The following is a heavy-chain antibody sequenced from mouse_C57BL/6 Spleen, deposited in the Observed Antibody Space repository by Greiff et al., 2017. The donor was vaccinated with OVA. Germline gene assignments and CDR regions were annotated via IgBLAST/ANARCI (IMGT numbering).Heavy chain of an antibody. V-gene: IGHV1-22*01. D-gene: IGHD1-1*01. Sequence: EVQLQQSGPELVKPGASVKMSCKASGYTFTDYNMHWVKQSHGKSLEWIGYINPNNGGTSYNQKFKGKATLTVNKSSSTAYMELRSLTSEDSAVYYCALIYYYGSLYYFDYWGQGTTLTVSS. CDR2: INPNNGGT. J-gene: IGHJ2*01. CDR1: GYTFTDYN. CDR3: ALIYYYGSLYYFDY.